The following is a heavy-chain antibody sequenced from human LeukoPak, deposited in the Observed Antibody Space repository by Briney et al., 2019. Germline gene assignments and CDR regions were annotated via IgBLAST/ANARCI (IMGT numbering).Heavy chain of an antibody. Sequence: PSETLSLTCTVSGGSISSYYWSWIRQPAGKGLEWIGRIYTSGSTNYNPSLKSRVTMSVDTSKNQFSLKLSSVTAADTAVYYCARDPSGAVAGSFDYWGQGTLVTVSS. J-gene: IGHJ4*02. V-gene: IGHV4-4*07. CDR1: GGSISSYY. CDR2: IYTSGST. D-gene: IGHD6-19*01. CDR3: ARDPSGAVAGSFDY.